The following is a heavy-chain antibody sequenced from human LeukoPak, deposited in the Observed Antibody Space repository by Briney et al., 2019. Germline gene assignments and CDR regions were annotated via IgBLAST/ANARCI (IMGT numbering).Heavy chain of an antibody. V-gene: IGHV1-69*13. Sequence: SVKVSCKASGGTFSSYAISWVRQAPGQGLEWMGGIIPIFGTANYAQKFQGRVTITADESTSTAYMELSSLRSEDTAVYYCAKDRGAGGRNSMYYFDYWGQGTLVTVSS. J-gene: IGHJ4*02. CDR3: AKDRGAGGRNSMYYFDY. CDR1: GGTFSSYA. D-gene: IGHD2-15*01. CDR2: IIPIFGTA.